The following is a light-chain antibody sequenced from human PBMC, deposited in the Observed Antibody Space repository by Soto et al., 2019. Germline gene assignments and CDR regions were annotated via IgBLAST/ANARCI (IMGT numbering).Light chain of an antibody. CDR1: QSISNW. V-gene: IGKV1-5*01. CDR2: DAS. J-gene: IGKJ2*01. CDR3: QQYNSYRMYT. Sequence: DIQMTQSPSTLPASVGDRVTITCRASQSISNWLAWYQQKPGKAPKLLIYDASSLESGVPSRFSGSGSGTEFTLTISSLQPDDFATYYCQQYNSYRMYTFGQGTKVDI.